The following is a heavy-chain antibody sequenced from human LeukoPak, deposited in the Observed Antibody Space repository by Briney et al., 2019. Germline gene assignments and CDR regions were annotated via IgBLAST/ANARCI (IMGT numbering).Heavy chain of an antibody. J-gene: IGHJ4*02. V-gene: IGHV3-23*01. CDR2: IDYSGGDT. CDR1: GFTLSSYE. Sequence: GGSLRLSCTASGFTLSSYEMSWIRQAPRKGLEWVSSIDYSGGDTHYADSVKGRFTISRDNSKNTLYLQMNSLRAEDTAVYYCAKDNLGITAAGTGDYWGQGTLVTVSS. CDR3: AKDNLGITAAGTGDY. D-gene: IGHD6-13*01.